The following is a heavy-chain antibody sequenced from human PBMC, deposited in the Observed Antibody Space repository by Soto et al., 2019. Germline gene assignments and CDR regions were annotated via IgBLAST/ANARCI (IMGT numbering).Heavy chain of an antibody. J-gene: IGHJ4*02. D-gene: IGHD2-2*01. V-gene: IGHV3-23*01. CDR2: ITASGEKL. Sequence: EVQLLESGGGLVQPGGSMRLSCAASGFRLSSYAMTWLRQAPGKGLEWVSGITASGEKLYYADSVTGPFTVSRDNSKNTLYLQMLSLRPEDPAVYYCVSECRSTSCTVWASWGQGTLVTVS. CDR3: VSECRSTSCTVWAS. CDR1: GFRLSSYA.